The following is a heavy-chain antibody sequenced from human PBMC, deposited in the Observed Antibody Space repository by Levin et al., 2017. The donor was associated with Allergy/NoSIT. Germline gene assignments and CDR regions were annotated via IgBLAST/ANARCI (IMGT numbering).Heavy chain of an antibody. CDR1: GFTFSGSA. CDR3: TSDYVWGSFGY. Sequence: LSLTCAASGFTFSGSAMHWVRQASGKGLEWVGRIRSKANSYATAYAASVKGRFTISRDDSKNTAYLQMNSLKTEDTAVYYCTSDYVWGSFGYWGQGTLVTVSS. V-gene: IGHV3-73*01. D-gene: IGHD3-16*01. CDR2: IRSKANSYAT. J-gene: IGHJ4*02.